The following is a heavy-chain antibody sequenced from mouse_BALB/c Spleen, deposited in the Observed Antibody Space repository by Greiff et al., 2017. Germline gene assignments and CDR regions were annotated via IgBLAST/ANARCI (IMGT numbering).Heavy chain of an antibody. D-gene: IGHD1-1*01. J-gene: IGHJ4*01. CDR2: ISSGSSTI. V-gene: IGHV5-17*02. CDR3: AREETRDCGSSCYAMDY. Sequence: EVKLVESGGGLVQPGGSRKLSCAASGFTFSSFGMHWVRQAPEKGLEWVAYISSGSSTIYYADTVKGRFTISRDNPKNTLFLQMTSLRSEDTAMYYCAREETRDCGSSCYAMDYWGQGTSVTVSS. CDR1: GFTFSSFG.